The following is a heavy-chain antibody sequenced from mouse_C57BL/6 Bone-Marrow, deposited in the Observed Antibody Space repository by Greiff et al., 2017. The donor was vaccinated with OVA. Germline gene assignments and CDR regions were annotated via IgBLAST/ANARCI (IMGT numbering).Heavy chain of an antibody. CDR2: IYPRSGNT. CDR1: GYTFTSYG. J-gene: IGHJ2*01. D-gene: IGHD2-4*01. V-gene: IGHV1-81*01. CDR3: ARRYYEYGRYFDY. Sequence: VQLQPSGAELARPGASVKLSCKASGYTFTSYGISWVKQRTGQGLEWIGEIYPRSGNTYYNEKFKGKATLTADKSSSTAYMELRSLTSEDSAFYFCARRYYEYGRYFDYWGQGTTLTVSS.